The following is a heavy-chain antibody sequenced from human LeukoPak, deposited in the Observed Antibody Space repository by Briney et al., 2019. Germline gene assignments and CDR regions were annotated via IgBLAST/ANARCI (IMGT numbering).Heavy chain of an antibody. Sequence: SETLSLTCTVSGGSVSSSSYYWGWIRQPPGKGLEWIGSIYYSGSTYYNPSLKSRVTISVDTSKNQFSLKLSSVTAADTAVYYCVRDHAWGFDYWGQGTLVSVSS. CDR1: GGSVSSSSYY. V-gene: IGHV4-39*02. D-gene: IGHD7-27*01. CDR3: VRDHAWGFDY. J-gene: IGHJ4*02. CDR2: IYYSGST.